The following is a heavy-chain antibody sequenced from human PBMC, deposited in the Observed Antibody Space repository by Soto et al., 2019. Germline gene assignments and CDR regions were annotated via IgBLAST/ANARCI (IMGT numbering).Heavy chain of an antibody. D-gene: IGHD2-2*01. CDR2: INHSGST. Sequence: QVQLQQWGAGLLKPSETLSLTCAVYGGSFSGYYWSWIRQPPGKGLEWIGEINHSGSTNYNPSLKSRVTISVATSKNQFSLKLSSVTAADTAVYYCARGARSTNYYYYMDVWGKGTTVTVSS. CDR1: GGSFSGYY. J-gene: IGHJ6*03. CDR3: ARGARSTNYYYYMDV. V-gene: IGHV4-34*01.